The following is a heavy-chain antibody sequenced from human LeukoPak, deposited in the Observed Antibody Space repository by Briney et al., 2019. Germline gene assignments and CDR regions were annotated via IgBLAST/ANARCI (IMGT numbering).Heavy chain of an antibody. V-gene: IGHV3-7*01. D-gene: IGHD2-2*01. Sequence: GGSLRLSCAASGFTFSNYWMSWVRQAPGKGLEWVANIRHDGSEKYYVDSVKGRFTISRDNSKNTLYLQMNSLRAEDTAVYYCAREVVPAVHYHYYYYMDVWGKGTTVTVSS. CDR2: IRHDGSEK. CDR3: AREVVPAVHYHYYYYMDV. J-gene: IGHJ6*03. CDR1: GFTFSNYW.